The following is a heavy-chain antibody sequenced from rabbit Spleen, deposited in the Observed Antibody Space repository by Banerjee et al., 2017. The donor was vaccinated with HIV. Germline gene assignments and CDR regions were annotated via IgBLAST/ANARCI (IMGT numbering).Heavy chain of an antibody. V-gene: IGHV1S45*01. CDR2: INTWSGRP. Sequence: QEPLEESRGGLVQPGGTLTLTCTASGFDISSYDMCWVRQAPGKGLKWIACINTWSGRPVYASWAKGRFTMSKTSSTTVTLQMTSLTAADTATYFCARDAAGREDFNLWGPGTLVTVS. CDR3: ARDAAGREDFNL. CDR1: GFDISSYD. J-gene: IGHJ4*01. D-gene: IGHD4-2*01.